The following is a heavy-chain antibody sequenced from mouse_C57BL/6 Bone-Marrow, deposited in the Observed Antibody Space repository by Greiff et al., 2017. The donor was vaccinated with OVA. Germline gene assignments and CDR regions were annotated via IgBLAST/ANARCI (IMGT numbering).Heavy chain of an antibody. Sequence: DVHLVESGAELVKPGASVKLSCTASGFNIKDYYMHWVKQRTEQGLEWIGRIDPEDGETKYAPKIQGKATITADTSSNTAYLQLSSLTSEDTAVYYCARSGAHVDDYWGQGTTLTVSS. J-gene: IGHJ2*01. D-gene: IGHD3-1*01. CDR1: GFNIKDYY. CDR3: ARSGAHVDDY. V-gene: IGHV14-2*01. CDR2: IDPEDGET.